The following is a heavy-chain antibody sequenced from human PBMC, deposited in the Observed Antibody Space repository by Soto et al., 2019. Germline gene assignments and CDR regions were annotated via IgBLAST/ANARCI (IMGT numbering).Heavy chain of an antibody. Sequence: ASMKVSCKASGYTFTSYYIHWVRQAPGQGLEWMGRINPIFGTTNYAQKLQGRVTMTTDTSTSTAYMELRSLRSDDTAVYYCARGGNYPDAFDIWGQGTMVTVSS. D-gene: IGHD1-7*01. CDR1: GYTFTSYY. J-gene: IGHJ3*02. V-gene: IGHV1-18*04. CDR3: ARGGNYPDAFDI. CDR2: INPIFGTT.